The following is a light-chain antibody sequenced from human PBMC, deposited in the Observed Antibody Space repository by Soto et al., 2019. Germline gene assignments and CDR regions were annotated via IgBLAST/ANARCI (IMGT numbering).Light chain of an antibody. Sequence: QSVVTQPASVSGSPGQSITISCTGTSSDVGGYDYVSWYQQYPGKAPRLIIYEVSNRPSGVSNRFSGSKSGNTASLTISGLRAEDEGDYFCRSYTGTSALILFGGGTKLTV. CDR3: RSYTGTSALIL. V-gene: IGLV2-14*01. CDR2: EVS. CDR1: SSDVGGYDY. J-gene: IGLJ2*01.